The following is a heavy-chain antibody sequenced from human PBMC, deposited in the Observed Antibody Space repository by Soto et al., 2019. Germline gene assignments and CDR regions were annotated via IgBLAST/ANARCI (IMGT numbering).Heavy chain of an antibody. D-gene: IGHD6-13*01. Sequence: GGSLRLSSAASGLAFSTYAMTWVGQTPGKGLEWVSVISGSGGSSYYAASVKGRFTISRDNSKNTLFLQMNGLRAEDTAVYYCAKVTKRAAAGRYEYYKYGMDVWGQGSTVTVSS. J-gene: IGHJ6*02. CDR2: ISGSGGSS. CDR3: AKVTKRAAAGRYEYYKYGMDV. V-gene: IGHV3-23*01. CDR1: GLAFSTYA.